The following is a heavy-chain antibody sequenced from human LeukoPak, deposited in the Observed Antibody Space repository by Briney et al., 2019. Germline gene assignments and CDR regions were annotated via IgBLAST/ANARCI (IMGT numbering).Heavy chain of an antibody. J-gene: IGHJ4*02. D-gene: IGHD6-13*01. Sequence: PGGSLRLSCEGLGFSFSRHHMTWVRQPQGKGLEWVSAIDGSGERTYYGDSVKGRFTISRDNSKNTLYLQMNSLRVEDTAVYYCARIHSSSWYYFDYWGQGTLVTVSS. CDR1: GFSFSRHH. CDR3: ARIHSSSWYYFDY. CDR2: IDGSGERT. V-gene: IGHV3-23*01.